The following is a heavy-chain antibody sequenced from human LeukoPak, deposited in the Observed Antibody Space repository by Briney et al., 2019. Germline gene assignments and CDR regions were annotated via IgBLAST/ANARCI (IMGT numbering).Heavy chain of an antibody. Sequence: GGSLRLSCAASGSTFSSYSMNWVRQAPGKWLEWVSSISSSSSYIYYADSVKGRFTISRDNAKNSLYLQMNSLRAEDTAVYYCASGDSGYDYYAFDIWGQGTMVTVSS. J-gene: IGHJ3*02. CDR2: ISSSSSYI. CDR1: GSTFSSYS. V-gene: IGHV3-21*01. D-gene: IGHD5-12*01. CDR3: ASGDSGYDYYAFDI.